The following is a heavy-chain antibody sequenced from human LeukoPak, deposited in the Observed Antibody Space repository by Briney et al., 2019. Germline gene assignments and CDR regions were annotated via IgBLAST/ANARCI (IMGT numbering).Heavy chain of an antibody. CDR2: INHSGST. J-gene: IGHJ4*02. V-gene: IGHV4-34*01. Sequence: SETLSLTCAVYGGSFSGYYWSWIRQPPGKGLEWIGEINHSGSTNYNPSLKSRVTISVDTSKNQFSLKLSSVTAADTAVYYCARGRKSSGLYDYWGQGTLVTVSS. D-gene: IGHD6-19*01. CDR1: GGSFSGYY. CDR3: ARGRKSSGLYDY.